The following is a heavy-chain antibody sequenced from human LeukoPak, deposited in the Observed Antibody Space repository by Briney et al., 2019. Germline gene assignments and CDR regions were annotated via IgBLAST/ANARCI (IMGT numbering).Heavy chain of an antibody. Sequence: SETLSLTCAVYGGSFSGYYWSWIRQPPGKGLEWIGGINHSGSTNYNPSLKSRVTISVDTSKNQFSMKLSSVTTADTAVYFCARVIPGNDAFDIWGQGTMVTVSS. V-gene: IGHV4-34*01. CDR1: GGSFSGYY. D-gene: IGHD4-23*01. CDR3: ARVIPGNDAFDI. CDR2: INHSGST. J-gene: IGHJ3*02.